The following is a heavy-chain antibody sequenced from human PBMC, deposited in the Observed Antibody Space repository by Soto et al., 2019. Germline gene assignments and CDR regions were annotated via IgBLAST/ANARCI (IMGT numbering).Heavy chain of an antibody. J-gene: IGHJ6*02. CDR3: ASAYYDILTGYRPWYYYGMDV. Sequence: ASVKVSCKASGYTFTSYDINWVRQATGQGREWMGWMNPNSGNTGYAQKFQGRVTMTRNTSISTAYMELSSLRSEDTAVYYCASAYYDILTGYRPWYYYGMDVWGQGTTVTVSS. CDR2: MNPNSGNT. CDR1: GYTFTSYD. D-gene: IGHD3-9*01. V-gene: IGHV1-8*01.